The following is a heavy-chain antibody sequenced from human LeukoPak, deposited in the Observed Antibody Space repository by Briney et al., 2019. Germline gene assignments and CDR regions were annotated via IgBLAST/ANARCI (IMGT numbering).Heavy chain of an antibody. V-gene: IGHV3-33*01. J-gene: IGHJ5*02. Sequence: GGSLRLSWAASGFIFGSYDMHWVRQAPGKGLEWVAFIWLDGSNNYYADSVKGRFTISRDNSKSTLYLKMNSLRAEDTAVYYCARRYCSSTSCYFSNWFNPWGQGTLVTVSS. CDR2: IWLDGSNN. D-gene: IGHD2-2*01. CDR3: ARRYCSSTSCYFSNWFNP. CDR1: GFIFGSYD.